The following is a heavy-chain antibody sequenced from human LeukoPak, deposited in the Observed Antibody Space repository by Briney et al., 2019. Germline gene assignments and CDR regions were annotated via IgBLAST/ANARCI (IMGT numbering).Heavy chain of an antibody. D-gene: IGHD2-15*01. CDR3: VKTSAYRHTPFYFDS. Sequence: GGSLRLSCAASGFIFSTYAMTWVRQAPGKGLEWVSAMSGSGDTTYYADSVKGRCTISRDNSKNTLYLQMNSLRAEDTAIYYCVKTSAYRHTPFYFDSWGQGTLVTV. CDR1: GFIFSTYA. J-gene: IGHJ4*02. CDR2: MSGSGDTT. V-gene: IGHV3-23*01.